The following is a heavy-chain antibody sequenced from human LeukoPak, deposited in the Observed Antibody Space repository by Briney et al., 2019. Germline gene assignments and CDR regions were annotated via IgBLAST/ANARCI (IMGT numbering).Heavy chain of an antibody. CDR2: ISGSGGTT. CDR1: GFTLSSYA. Sequence: GGSLRLSCAASGFTLSSYAMSWVRQAPGKGLEWVSAISGSGGTTYYADSVKGRFTISRDNSKNTLYLQMNDLRVEDTAIYYCAKGGLRGGTYNDDFWGQGTLVTVSS. J-gene: IGHJ4*02. V-gene: IGHV3-23*01. CDR3: AKGGLRGGTYNDDF. D-gene: IGHD3-16*01.